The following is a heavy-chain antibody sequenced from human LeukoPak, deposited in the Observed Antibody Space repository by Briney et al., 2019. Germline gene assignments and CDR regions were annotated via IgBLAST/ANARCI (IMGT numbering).Heavy chain of an antibody. CDR1: GGSISSYY. CDR2: IYYSGST. V-gene: IGHV4-59*01. Sequence: PSETLSLTCTVSGGSISSYYWSWIRQPPGKGLEWIGYIYYSGSTNYNPSLKSRVTISVDTSKNQFSLKLSSVTAADTAVYYCARDRGSVTTRAFDIWGQGTMVTVSS. D-gene: IGHD4-17*01. CDR3: ARDRGSVTTRAFDI. J-gene: IGHJ3*02.